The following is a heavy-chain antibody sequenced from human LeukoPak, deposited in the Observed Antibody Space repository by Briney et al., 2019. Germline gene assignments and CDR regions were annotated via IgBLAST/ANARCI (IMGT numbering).Heavy chain of an antibody. D-gene: IGHD2-2*01. CDR1: GFTSSDYT. CDR2: ISVGDGST. CDR3: AKDRYCSSTNCPYDY. V-gene: IGHV3-23*01. Sequence: GGSLRLSCAASGFTSSDYTMNWVRQAPGKGLEWVSGISVGDGSTYYADSVKGRFTMSRDNSNNMLFLQMNSLRAEDTAVYYCAKDRYCSSTNCPYDYWGQGTLDAVSS. J-gene: IGHJ4*02.